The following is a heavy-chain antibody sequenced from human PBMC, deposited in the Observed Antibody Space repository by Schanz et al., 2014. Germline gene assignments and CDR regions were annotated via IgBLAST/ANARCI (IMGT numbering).Heavy chain of an antibody. CDR1: GFSFNNYW. Sequence: EVQLVESGGGLVQPGGSLRLSCAASGFSFNNYWMTWFRQAPGKGLEWVANIIHDGSEKFYVDSVKGRFTISRDNAKNSLYLQMDAVRAEDTAVYYCARGLRNSRPSDYDHWGQGTLVTVSA. CDR3: ARGLRNSRPSDYDH. J-gene: IGHJ4*02. D-gene: IGHD6-6*01. V-gene: IGHV3-7*01. CDR2: IIHDGSEK.